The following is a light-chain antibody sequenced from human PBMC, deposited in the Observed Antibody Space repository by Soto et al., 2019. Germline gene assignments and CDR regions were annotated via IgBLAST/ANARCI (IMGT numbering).Light chain of an antibody. CDR2: GVS. J-gene: IGKJ1*01. Sequence: EIVLTQSPATLSLSPGERATLSCRASQNVANYLDWYQQKPGQAPRLLIHGVSTRATGIPARFSDSGSGTDFTLTISSREAEDFAINYSQARRHLAGKFADGTRVDIK. CDR3: QARRHLAGK. CDR1: QNVANY. V-gene: IGKV3-11*01.